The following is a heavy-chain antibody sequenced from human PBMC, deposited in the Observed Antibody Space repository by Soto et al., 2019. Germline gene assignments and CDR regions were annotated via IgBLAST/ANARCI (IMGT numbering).Heavy chain of an antibody. Sequence: GGPLRLSCAASGVTFSSYWMSWVRQAPGKGLEWVANIKQDGGEKYYVDSVKGRFTISRDNAKNSLYLQMNSLRVEDTALYYCARRYSSSWSGFDPWGQGTLVTVSS. CDR3: ARRYSSSWSGFDP. V-gene: IGHV3-7*01. J-gene: IGHJ5*02. CDR1: GVTFSSYW. CDR2: IKQDGGEK. D-gene: IGHD6-13*01.